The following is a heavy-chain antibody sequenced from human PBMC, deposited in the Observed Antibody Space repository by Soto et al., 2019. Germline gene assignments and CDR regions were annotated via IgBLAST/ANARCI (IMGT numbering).Heavy chain of an antibody. V-gene: IGHV4-59*01. Sequence: SETLSLTCTVSGGSISSYYWSWIRQPPGKGLEWIGYIYYSGSTNYNPSLKSRVTISVDTSKNQFSLKLSSVTAADTAVYYCAREEIAEAGPPKYFDYWGQGTLVTVSS. CDR3: AREEIAEAGPPKYFDY. CDR1: GGSISSYY. J-gene: IGHJ4*02. CDR2: IYYSGST. D-gene: IGHD6-19*01.